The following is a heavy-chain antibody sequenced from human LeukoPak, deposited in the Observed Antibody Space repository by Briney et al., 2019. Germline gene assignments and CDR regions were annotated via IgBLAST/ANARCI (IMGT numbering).Heavy chain of an antibody. J-gene: IGHJ2*01. D-gene: IGHD1-26*01. V-gene: IGHV3-21*01. CDR3: ARVKVEDWYFDL. CDR2: ISSSSSYI. Sequence: GGSLRLSRAASGFTFSSYSMNWVRQAPGKGLEWVSSISSSSSYIYYADSVKGRFTISRDNAKNSLYLQVNSLRAEDTAVYYCARVKVEDWYFDLWGRGTLVTVSS. CDR1: GFTFSSYS.